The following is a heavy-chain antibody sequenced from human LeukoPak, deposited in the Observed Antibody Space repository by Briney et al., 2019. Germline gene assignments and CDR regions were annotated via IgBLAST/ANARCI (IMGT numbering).Heavy chain of an antibody. D-gene: IGHD3-10*01. CDR3: ARVGSYWQFDF. CDR2: IRSSGSTT. V-gene: IGHV3-48*03. J-gene: IGHJ4*02. CDR1: GFTFSTYE. Sequence: GGPLRLSCAASGFTFSTYEVNWVRQAPGKGLEWVSYIRSSGSTTCYADSVKGRFTISRDNTKNSLYLQMNSLRAEDTAVYYCARVGSYWQFDFWGQGTLVTVSS.